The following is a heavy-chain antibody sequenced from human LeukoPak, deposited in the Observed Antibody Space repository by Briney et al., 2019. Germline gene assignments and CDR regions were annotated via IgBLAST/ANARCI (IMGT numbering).Heavy chain of an antibody. V-gene: IGHV4-39*01. CDR1: GGSISRSSYY. D-gene: IGHD1-26*01. CDR3: AGTVGATFHFDY. J-gene: IGHJ4*02. CDR2: FFYSGNT. Sequence: PSETLSLTCTVSGGSISRSSYYWGWIRLTPGKGLEWMGSFFYSGNTYYNPSLNSRVTISVETSKNQFSLRLSSVTAADTAVYYCAGTVGATFHFDYWGQGTLVTVSS.